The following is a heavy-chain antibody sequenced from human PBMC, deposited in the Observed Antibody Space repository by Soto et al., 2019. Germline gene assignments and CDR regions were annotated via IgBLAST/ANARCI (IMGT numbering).Heavy chain of an antibody. J-gene: IGHJ4*02. Sequence: QVELVQSGAEVKKPGASVKVSCKVSGYTFTSYDINWVRQATGQGLEWMGWMNPNNGNTGFAQKFQGRITMTRNTSISTAYIELSSLRSEDTAVYYCATSGSGWYLFWGQGTLVTVS. CDR1: GYTFTSYD. CDR3: ATSGSGWYLF. D-gene: IGHD6-19*01. V-gene: IGHV1-8*02. CDR2: MNPNNGNT.